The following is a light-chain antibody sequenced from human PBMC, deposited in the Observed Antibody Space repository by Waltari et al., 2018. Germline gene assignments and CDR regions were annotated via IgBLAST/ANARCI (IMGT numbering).Light chain of an antibody. CDR1: QSITTN. CDR2: GAS. Sequence: EIVMPQSPAALSVSPGSRATLSCRASQSITTNLAWYQQKPGQAPRLLIYGASTRATGIPARFSGSGSGAEFTLTISSLQSEDFAVYYCHHYNNWPYTFGQGTKLEIK. V-gene: IGKV3-15*01. CDR3: HHYNNWPYT. J-gene: IGKJ2*01.